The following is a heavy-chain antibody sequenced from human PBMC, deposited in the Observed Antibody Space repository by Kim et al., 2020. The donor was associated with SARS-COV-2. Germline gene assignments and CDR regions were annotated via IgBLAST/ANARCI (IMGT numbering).Heavy chain of an antibody. V-gene: IGHV3-33*01. J-gene: IGHJ4*02. CDR1: GFTFSSYG. Sequence: GGSLRLSCAASGFTFSSYGMHWVRQAPGKGLEWVAVIWYDGSNNYYADSVKGRFTISRDNSKNTLYLQMNSLRAEDTAVYYCAREGIAAAGREFDYWGQGTLVTVSS. CDR2: IWYDGSNN. D-gene: IGHD6-13*01. CDR3: AREGIAAAGREFDY.